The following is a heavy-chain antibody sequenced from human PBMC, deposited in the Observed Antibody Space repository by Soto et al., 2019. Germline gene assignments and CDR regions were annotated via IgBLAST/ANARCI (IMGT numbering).Heavy chain of an antibody. D-gene: IGHD5-12*01. CDR2: INHSGST. J-gene: IGHJ5*02. Sequence: SETLSLTCAVHGGSFSGYYWSWIRQPPGKGLEWIGEINHSGSTNYNPSLKSRVTISVDTSKNQFSLKLSSVTAADTAVYYCARGLRSGYGTKRWFDPWGQGTLVTVSS. CDR1: GGSFSGYY. CDR3: ARGLRSGYGTKRWFDP. V-gene: IGHV4-34*01.